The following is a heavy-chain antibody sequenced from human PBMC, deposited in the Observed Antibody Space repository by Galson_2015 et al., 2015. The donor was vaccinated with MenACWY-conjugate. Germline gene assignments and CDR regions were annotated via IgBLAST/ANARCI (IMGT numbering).Heavy chain of an antibody. J-gene: IGHJ4*02. CDR1: GFTFSNYA. Sequence: SLRLSCAASGFTFSNYAMSWVRQAPGKGLEWVSGISGRTGSTYYADSVKGRLTISRDNPKNTLYQQMNSLRVEDTAIYYCARYRLDTSATTDFWGQGTLVTVSS. D-gene: IGHD6-19*01. CDR2: ISGRTGST. V-gene: IGHV3-23*01. CDR3: ARYRLDTSATTDF.